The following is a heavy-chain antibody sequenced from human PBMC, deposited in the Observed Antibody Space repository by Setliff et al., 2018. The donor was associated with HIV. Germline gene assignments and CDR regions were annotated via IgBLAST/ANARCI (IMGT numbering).Heavy chain of an antibody. CDR1: GFTFNLHE. J-gene: IGHJ6*02. Sequence: QPGGSLRLSCAASGFTFNLHEMNWVRQSPGKGLEWVSYIGTSGTSIYYADSVKGRFTISRDNAKNSLYLQMNSLRVEDTAVYYCAREAGRWPSNYYFYGMDIWGQGTTVTVSS. V-gene: IGHV3-48*03. CDR2: IGTSGTSI. CDR3: AREAGRWPSNYYFYGMDI. D-gene: IGHD1-26*01.